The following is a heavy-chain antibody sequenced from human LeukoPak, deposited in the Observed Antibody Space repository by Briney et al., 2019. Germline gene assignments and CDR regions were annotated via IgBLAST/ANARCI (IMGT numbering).Heavy chain of an antibody. CDR1: GGSISSGGYY. J-gene: IGHJ4*02. D-gene: IGHD5-18*01. Sequence: SQTLSLTCTVSGGSISSGGYYWSWIRQHPGKGLEWIGYIYYSGSTYYNPSLKSRVTISVDTSKNQFSLKLSSVTAADTAVYYCARSVDTAMGLMYYLDYWGQGTLVTVSS. V-gene: IGHV4-31*03. CDR2: IYYSGST. CDR3: ARSVDTAMGLMYYLDY.